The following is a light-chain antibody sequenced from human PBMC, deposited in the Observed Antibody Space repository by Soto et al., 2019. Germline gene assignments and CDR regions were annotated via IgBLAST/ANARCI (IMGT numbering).Light chain of an antibody. V-gene: IGKV3-11*01. CDR1: QSVSSY. Sequence: EIVFTQAPATLSFSRGERATLSCRASQSVSSYLAWYQQKPGQAPRLLIYDASNRATGIPARFSGSGSGTDFTLTISSLEPEDFAVYYCQQRSNWPRTLGQGTKVDIK. J-gene: IGKJ1*01. CDR3: QQRSNWPRT. CDR2: DAS.